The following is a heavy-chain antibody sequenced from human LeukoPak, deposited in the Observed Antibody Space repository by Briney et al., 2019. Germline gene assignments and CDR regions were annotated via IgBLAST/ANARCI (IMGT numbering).Heavy chain of an antibody. Sequence: GGSLRLSCAASGFTFSSYSMNWVRQAPGKGLEWVSSISSSSSYIYYADSVKGRFTISRDNAKNSLYLQMNSLRVEDTAVYYCARDAGVGSYLYWGQGTLVTVPS. D-gene: IGHD1-26*01. CDR3: ARDAGVGSYLY. CDR1: GFTFSSYS. CDR2: ISSSSSYI. V-gene: IGHV3-21*01. J-gene: IGHJ4*02.